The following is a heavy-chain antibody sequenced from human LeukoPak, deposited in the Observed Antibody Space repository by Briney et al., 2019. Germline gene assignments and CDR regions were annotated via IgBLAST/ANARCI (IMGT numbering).Heavy chain of an antibody. CDR1: GYTFTGYY. J-gene: IGHJ4*02. CDR3: ARDFEYYGSGSYFPH. Sequence: ASVTVSCTASGYTFTGYYMHWVGQAPGQGLEWMGWINPNSGGTNYAQKFQGRVTMTRDTSISTAYMELSRLRSDDTAVYYCARDFEYYGSGSYFPHWGQGTLVTVSS. CDR2: INPNSGGT. V-gene: IGHV1-2*02. D-gene: IGHD3-10*01.